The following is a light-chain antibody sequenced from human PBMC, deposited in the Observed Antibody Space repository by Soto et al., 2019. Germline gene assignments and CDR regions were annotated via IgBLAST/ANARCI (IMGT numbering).Light chain of an antibody. CDR1: QSVSSNY. CDR2: GAS. V-gene: IGKV3-20*01. CDR3: QHYDTSPIT. J-gene: IGKJ5*01. Sequence: DIVLTQSPGTLSLSPGERATLSCRASQSVSSNYLSWYQQKPGQAPRLLIYGASNRVTGIPDRFSGGGSGTDFTLTISRLAPEDFAVYYCQHYDTSPITFGQGTRLEIK.